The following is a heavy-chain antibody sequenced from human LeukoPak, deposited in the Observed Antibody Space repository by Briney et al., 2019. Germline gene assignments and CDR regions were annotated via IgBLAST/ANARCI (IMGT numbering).Heavy chain of an antibody. Sequence: SVKVSCKASGYTFTSYGISWVRQAPGQGLEWMRRIIPIFGTANYAQKFQGRVTITTDESTNTAYMELSSLRSEDTAVYYCARGGSTDEAPYYYCYMDVWGKGTTVTVSS. V-gene: IGHV1-69*05. CDR2: IIPIFGTA. CDR3: ARGGSTDEAPYYYCYMDV. J-gene: IGHJ6*03. CDR1: GYTFTSYG. D-gene: IGHD3-16*01.